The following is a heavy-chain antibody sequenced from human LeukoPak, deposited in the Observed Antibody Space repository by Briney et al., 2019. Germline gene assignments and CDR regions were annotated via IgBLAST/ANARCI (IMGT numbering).Heavy chain of an antibody. CDR3: TKGSYYDNSGRAYFDY. CDR2: ISASGATT. CDR1: GFTFTSYA. J-gene: IGHJ4*02. V-gene: IGHV3-23*01. D-gene: IGHD3-22*01. Sequence: GGSLRLSCAASGFTFTSYAMNWVRQAPGKGLEWVSVISASGATTDYADSVKGRFTISRDNSKNTLYSQMNSLRAEDTAVYYCTKGSYYDNSGRAYFDYWGQGTLVTVSS.